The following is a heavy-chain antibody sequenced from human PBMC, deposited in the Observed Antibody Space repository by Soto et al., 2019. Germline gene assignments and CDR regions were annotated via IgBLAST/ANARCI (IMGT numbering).Heavy chain of an antibody. J-gene: IGHJ4*02. Sequence: GASLKISCKGSGYSFTTYWIGWVRQMPGKGLESMGIIYPGDSDTRYSPSFQGQVTISADNSISTAYLQWSILKAPDTAMYYCAREVEEDGGGSFDDWGQGTLVTVSS. CDR3: AREVEEDGGGSFDD. CDR1: GYSFTTYW. CDR2: IYPGDSDT. D-gene: IGHD1-26*01. V-gene: IGHV5-51*01.